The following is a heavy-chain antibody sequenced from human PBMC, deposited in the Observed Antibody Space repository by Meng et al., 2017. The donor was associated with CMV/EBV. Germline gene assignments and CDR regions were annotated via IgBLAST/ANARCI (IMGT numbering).Heavy chain of an antibody. CDR3: ARDPVVYDSSGYYYEAWFDP. J-gene: IGHJ5*02. V-gene: IGHV1-69*06. D-gene: IGHD3-22*01. Sequence: SVKVSCKASGGTFSSYAISWVRQAPGQGLEWMGGIIPIFGTANYAQKFQGRVTITADKSTSTAYMELSSLRSEDTAVYYCARDPVVYDSSGYYYEAWFDPWGQGTLVTVSS. CDR1: GGTFSSYA. CDR2: IIPIFGTA.